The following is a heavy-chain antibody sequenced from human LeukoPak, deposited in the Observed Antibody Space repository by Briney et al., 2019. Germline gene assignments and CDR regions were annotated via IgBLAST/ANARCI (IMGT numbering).Heavy chain of an antibody. J-gene: IGHJ4*02. V-gene: IGHV1-46*01. D-gene: IGHD6-19*01. CDR3: ASMGIAVAGWNTYYFDY. CDR1: GYTFTSYY. Sequence: GASVKVSCKASGYTFTSYYMHWVRQAPGQGLEWMGIINPSGGSTSYAQKFQGRVTITADKSTSTAYMELSSLRSEDTAVYYCASMGIAVAGWNTYYFDYWGQGTLVTVSS. CDR2: INPSGGST.